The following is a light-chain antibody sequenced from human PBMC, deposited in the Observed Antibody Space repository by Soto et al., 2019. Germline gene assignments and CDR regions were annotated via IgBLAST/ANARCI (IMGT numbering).Light chain of an antibody. CDR2: DAS. CDR1: QTISSW. J-gene: IGKJ1*01. V-gene: IGKV1-5*01. CDR3: QQYENYWT. Sequence: DIQMTPSPSTLSASVGDRVTITFRASQTISSWLAWYQQIPGKAPKLLIYDASNLESGVPSRFSGSGSGTEFTLTISSLQPEDFAVYYCQQYENYWTFGQGTKVDIK.